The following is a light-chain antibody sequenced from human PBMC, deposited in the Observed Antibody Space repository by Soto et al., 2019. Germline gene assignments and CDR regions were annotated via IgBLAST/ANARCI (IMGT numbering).Light chain of an antibody. V-gene: IGKV3-20*01. CDR1: QRASRQY. CDR3: QDFYSPQWT. CDR2: SVS. J-gene: IGKJ1*01. Sequence: VLTQSPATLSLSPGDRATLSCRANQRASRQYLSWYQQRPGQPPRLLIYSVSMRADGVPPRFSGSGSGSEFTLTINSLEPEDFAVYYCQDFYSPQWTFGQGTKMEN.